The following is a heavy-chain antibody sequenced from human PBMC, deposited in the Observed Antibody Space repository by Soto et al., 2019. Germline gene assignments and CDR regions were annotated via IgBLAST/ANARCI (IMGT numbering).Heavy chain of an antibody. J-gene: IGHJ4*02. V-gene: IGHV3-23*01. Sequence: EVQLLESGGDLVQPGGSLRLSCAASGFTFSDYAMVWVRQAPGKGLEWVSTITGGGGTTSYADSVRGRFTISRDNSKNTLYLQMNSLKADDTAIYYCAKNRWTTIVTEVLLYFDRWSQGALVTVSS. CDR3: AKNRWTTIVTEVLLYFDR. D-gene: IGHD3-22*01. CDR1: GFTFSDYA. CDR2: ITGGGGTT.